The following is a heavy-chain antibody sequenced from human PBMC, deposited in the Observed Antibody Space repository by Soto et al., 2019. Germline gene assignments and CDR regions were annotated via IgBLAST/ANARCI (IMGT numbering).Heavy chain of an antibody. D-gene: IGHD3-10*01. CDR1: GFTVSSYA. CDR3: AKALTYYGSGSYYKRLYGMDV. J-gene: IGHJ6*02. V-gene: IGHV3-23*01. CDR2: ISGSGGST. Sequence: GGSLRLSCAASGFTVSSYAMSWVRQAPGKGLEWVSAISGSGGSTYDGDSVKGRFTISRDNSKNTLYLQMNSLGAEDTAVYYCAKALTYYGSGSYYKRLYGMDVWGQGTTVTVSS.